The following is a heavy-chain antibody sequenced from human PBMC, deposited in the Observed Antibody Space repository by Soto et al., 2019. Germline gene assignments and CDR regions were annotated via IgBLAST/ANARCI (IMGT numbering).Heavy chain of an antibody. D-gene: IGHD3-10*01. J-gene: IGHJ6*03. Sequence: QVQLQQWGAGLLKPSEILSLTCAVYGGSFSGYYWTWIRQSPGKGLEWIGEINDSGSTNYNPSPKSRVIISVDTSKKQVSLKLNSETAADTAVYYCARGLLVWFGELSRRGDHYSYMDVWGKGTTVTVSS. CDR3: ARGLLVWFGELSRRGDHYSYMDV. CDR1: GGSFSGYY. V-gene: IGHV4-34*01. CDR2: INDSGST.